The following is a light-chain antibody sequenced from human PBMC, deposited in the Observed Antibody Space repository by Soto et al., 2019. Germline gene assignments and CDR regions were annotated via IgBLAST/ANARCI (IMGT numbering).Light chain of an antibody. J-gene: IGLJ1*01. CDR3: SSYTSSSTLDV. Sequence: QSALTQPASVSGSLGQSITISCTGTSSDVGGYNYVSWYQQHPGKAPKLMIYDVSNWPSGVSNRFSGSKSGNTASLTISGLQAEDEADYYCSSYTSSSTLDVFGTGTKLTVL. CDR1: SSDVGGYNY. CDR2: DVS. V-gene: IGLV2-14*01.